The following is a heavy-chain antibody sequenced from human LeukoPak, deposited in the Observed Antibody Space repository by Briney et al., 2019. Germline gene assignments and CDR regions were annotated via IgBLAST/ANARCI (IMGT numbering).Heavy chain of an antibody. CDR2: IIPIFGTA. CDR3: ARRTATPRFYYYYYGMDV. Sequence: ASVRVSCKASGGTFSSYAISWVRQARGQGLEWMGGIIPIFGTANYAQKFQGRVTITADESTSTAYMELSSLRSEDTAVYYCARRTATPRFYYYYYGMDVWGQGTTVTVSS. CDR1: GGTFSSYA. V-gene: IGHV1-69*13. D-gene: IGHD5-18*01. J-gene: IGHJ6*02.